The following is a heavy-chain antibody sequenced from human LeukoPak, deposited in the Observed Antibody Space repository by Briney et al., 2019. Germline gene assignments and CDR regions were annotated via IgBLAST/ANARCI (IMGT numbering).Heavy chain of an antibody. CDR1: GFTFDDYA. CDR3: TRAPYHGDYVSWA. CDR2: ISSDGSDT. J-gene: IGHJ4*02. D-gene: IGHD4-17*01. V-gene: IGHV3-74*01. Sequence: PGGSLRLSCAASGFTFDDYAMHWVRQAPGKGLEWVSGISSDGSDTTYADSVKGRFTISRDNAKKMLYLQMNGLRVDDTAVYYCTRAPYHGDYVSWAWGQGTLVTVSS.